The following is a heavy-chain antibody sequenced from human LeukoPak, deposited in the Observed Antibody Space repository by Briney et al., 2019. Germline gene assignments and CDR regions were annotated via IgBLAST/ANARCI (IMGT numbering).Heavy chain of an antibody. D-gene: IGHD1-14*01. CDR3: ASPDRADAFDV. V-gene: IGHV4-59*08. CDR2: IYYSVST. Sequence: PSETLSLTCTVSGGSISSYHWSWIRQPPGKGLELIGDIYYSVSTNYNHSLKSRVTISIDTSKNQFSLKLSSVTAADTAVYYCASPDRADAFDVWGQGTMVTVSS. CDR1: GGSISSYH. J-gene: IGHJ3*01.